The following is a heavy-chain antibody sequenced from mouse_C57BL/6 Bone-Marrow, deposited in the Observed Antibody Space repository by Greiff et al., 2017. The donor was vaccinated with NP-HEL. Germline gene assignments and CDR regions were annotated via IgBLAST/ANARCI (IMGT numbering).Heavy chain of an antibody. CDR2: IWTGGGT. CDR3: ARNWGFYSKPYYYAMDY. D-gene: IGHD2-5*01. CDR1: GFSLTSYA. J-gene: IGHJ4*01. Sequence: QVQLQQSGPGLVAPSQSLSITCTVSGFSLTSYAISWVRQPPGKGLEWLGVIWTGGGTNYNSALKSRLSISKDNSKSQVFLKMNSLQTDDTARYYCARNWGFYSKPYYYAMDYWGQGTSVTVSS. V-gene: IGHV2-9-1*01.